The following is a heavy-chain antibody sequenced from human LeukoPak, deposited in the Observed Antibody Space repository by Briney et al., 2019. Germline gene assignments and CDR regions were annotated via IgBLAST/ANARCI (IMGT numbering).Heavy chain of an antibody. CDR2: INDSGVT. V-gene: IGHV4-34*01. CDR3: ARTSITTSCMDY. Sequence: SETLSLTCAVYGGSFTGYFWNWVRQSPGKGLEWIGEINDSGVTSYNPSLTSRVTISIDTSQNQFSLKVSSVTAADTAVYYCARTSITTSCMDYWGQGTLVTVSS. J-gene: IGHJ4*02. CDR1: GGSFTGYF. D-gene: IGHD2-2*01.